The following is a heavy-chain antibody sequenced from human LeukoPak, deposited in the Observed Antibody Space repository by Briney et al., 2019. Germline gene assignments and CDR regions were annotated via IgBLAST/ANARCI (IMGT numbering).Heavy chain of an antibody. CDR1: GGSINSGDYY. CDR3: ARLDTAMVTFDY. CDR2: IYYSGST. D-gene: IGHD5-18*01. J-gene: IGHJ4*02. V-gene: IGHV4-39*07. Sequence: PSETLSLTCTVSGGSINSGDYYWVWIRQPPGKGLEWIGSIYYSGSTSYNPSLKSRVTISVDTSKNQFSLKLSSVTAADTAVYYCARLDTAMVTFDYWGQGTLVTVSS.